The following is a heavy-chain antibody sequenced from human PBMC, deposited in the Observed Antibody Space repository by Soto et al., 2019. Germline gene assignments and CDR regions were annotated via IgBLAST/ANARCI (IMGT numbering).Heavy chain of an antibody. V-gene: IGHV1-69*02. Sequence: ASVKVSCKASGGTFSSYTISWVRQAPGQGLEWMGRIIPILGIANYAQKFQGRVTITADKSTSTAYMELSSLRSEDTAVYYCARAPKRYNWFDPSGQGTLVTVSS. J-gene: IGHJ5*02. CDR3: ARAPKRYNWFDP. CDR2: IIPILGIA. CDR1: GGTFSSYT.